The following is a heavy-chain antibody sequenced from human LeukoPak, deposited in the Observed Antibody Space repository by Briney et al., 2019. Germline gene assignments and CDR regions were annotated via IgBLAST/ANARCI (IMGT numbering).Heavy chain of an antibody. J-gene: IGHJ5*02. D-gene: IGHD6-13*01. CDR2: IYYSGST. CDR3: ARHRIAAAGTYWFDP. Sequence: PSQTLSLTCTVSGGSISSTSFYWGWIRQPPGKGLEWIGSIYYSGSTYYNPSLKSRVTISVDTSKNKFSLKMNSVTAADTVVYYCARHRIAAAGTYWFDPWGQGTLVTVSS. V-gene: IGHV4-39*01. CDR1: GGSISSTSFY.